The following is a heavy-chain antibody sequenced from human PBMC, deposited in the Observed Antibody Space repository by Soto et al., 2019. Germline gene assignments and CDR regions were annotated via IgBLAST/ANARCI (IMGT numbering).Heavy chain of an antibody. D-gene: IGHD1-26*01. CDR1: GDPITSGGYY. CDR3: ARGVGLGYFDY. V-gene: IGHV4-31*03. CDR2: IYYNGGS. Sequence: QVQLQESGPGLVKPSQTLSLTCTVSGDPITSGGYYWTWHRQHPGEGLEWIGYIYYNGGSYYNPSLKSRVTISGDTSKNQVSLRLSSVTAADTALYYCARGVGLGYFDYWGQGTLVTVSS. J-gene: IGHJ4*02.